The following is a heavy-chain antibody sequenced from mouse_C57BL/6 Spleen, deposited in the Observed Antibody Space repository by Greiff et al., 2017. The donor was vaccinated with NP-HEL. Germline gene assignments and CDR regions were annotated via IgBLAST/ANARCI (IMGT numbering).Heavy chain of an antibody. D-gene: IGHD2-2*01. Sequence: VQLQQSGPGLVKPSQSLSLTCSVTGYSITSGYYWNWIRQFPGNKLEWMGYISYDGSNNYNPSLKNRISITRDTSKNQFFLKLNSVTTEDTATYYCARDRHYGYGDWGQGTTLTVSS. V-gene: IGHV3-6*01. CDR3: ARDRHYGYGD. CDR1: GYSITSGYY. J-gene: IGHJ2*01. CDR2: ISYDGSN.